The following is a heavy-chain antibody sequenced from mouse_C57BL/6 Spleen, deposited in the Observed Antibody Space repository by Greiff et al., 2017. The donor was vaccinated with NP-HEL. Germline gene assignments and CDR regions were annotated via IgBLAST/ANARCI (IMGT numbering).Heavy chain of an antibody. D-gene: IGHD2-4*01. J-gene: IGHJ2*01. CDR2: IDPSDSYT. V-gene: IGHV1-69*01. Sequence: VQLQQSGAELVMPGASVKLSCKASGYTFTSYWMHWVKQRPGQGLEWIGEIDPSDSYTNYNQKFKGKSTLTVDKSSSTAYMQLSSLTSEDSAVYYCARRAYDYGFDYWGQGTTRTVSS. CDR1: GYTFTSYW. CDR3: ARRAYDYGFDY.